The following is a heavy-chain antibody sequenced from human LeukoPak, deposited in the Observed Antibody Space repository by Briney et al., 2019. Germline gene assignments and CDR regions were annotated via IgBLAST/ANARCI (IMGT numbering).Heavy chain of an antibody. Sequence: TSETLSLTCTVSGGSISSHYWSWLRQPAGKGLEWIGRIYTSGSTNYNPSLKSRVTMSVDTSKNQFSLKLSSVTAADTAVYYCATAGAVTTFYYYYMDVWGKGTTVTVSS. CDR3: ATAGAVTTFYYYYMDV. CDR1: GGSISSHY. D-gene: IGHD4-17*01. CDR2: IYTSGST. V-gene: IGHV4-4*07. J-gene: IGHJ6*03.